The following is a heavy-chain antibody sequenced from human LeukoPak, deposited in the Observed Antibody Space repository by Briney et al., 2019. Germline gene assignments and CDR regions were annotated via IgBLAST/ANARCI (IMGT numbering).Heavy chain of an antibody. CDR1: GFDLSPYT. V-gene: IGHV3-21*04. CDR3: TKDQRGYQRAIDY. D-gene: IGHD6-25*01. CDR2: ISSTSTYM. J-gene: IGHJ4*02. Sequence: GGSLRLSCSASGFDLSPYTMNWVRQAPGKGLEWVASISSTSTYMYYGDSLKGRFTISRDNSKNTLSLQMNSLRAEDTAVYYCTKDQRGYQRAIDYWGQGILVTVSS.